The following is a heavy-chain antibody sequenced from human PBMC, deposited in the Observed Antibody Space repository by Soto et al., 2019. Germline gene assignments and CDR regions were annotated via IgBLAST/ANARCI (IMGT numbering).Heavy chain of an antibody. D-gene: IGHD5-18*01. CDR1: GFPFSSYN. V-gene: IGHV3-21*01. Sequence: SLRLSCAPSGFPFSSYNMNWVRQAPGKGLEWVSSISSSGSIYYADSVKGRFTVSRDNAKNSLYLQLNSLRAEDTAVYYCARDDGGYSYGRRQYYFDFWGQGTLVTVSS. CDR3: ARDDGGYSYGRRQYYFDF. CDR2: ISSSGSI. J-gene: IGHJ4*02.